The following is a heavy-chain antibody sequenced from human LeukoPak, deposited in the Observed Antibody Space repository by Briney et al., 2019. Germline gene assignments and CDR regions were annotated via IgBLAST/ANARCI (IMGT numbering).Heavy chain of an antibody. CDR1: GGSISSYY. Sequence: SETLSLTCTVSGGSISSYYRGWIRQPPGKGLEWIGYIYYSGSTNYNPSLKSRVTISVDTSKNQFSLKLSSVTAADTAVYYCARTLWFGDSAYYYFDYWGQGTLVTVSS. V-gene: IGHV4-59*08. D-gene: IGHD3-10*01. J-gene: IGHJ4*02. CDR3: ARTLWFGDSAYYYFDY. CDR2: IYYSGST.